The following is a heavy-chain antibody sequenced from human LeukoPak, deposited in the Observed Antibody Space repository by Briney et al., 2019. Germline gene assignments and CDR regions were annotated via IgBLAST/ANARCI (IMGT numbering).Heavy chain of an antibody. CDR1: GFTFSSYW. CDR3: ARGRAKYSSPHFDY. J-gene: IGHJ4*02. D-gene: IGHD6-19*01. Sequence: GGSLRLSCAASGFTFSSYWMSWVRQAPGKGLEWGANIKQDGSEKYYVDSVKGRFTISRDNAKNSLYLQMNSLRAEDTAVYYCARGRAKYSSPHFDYWGQGTLVTVSS. CDR2: IKQDGSEK. V-gene: IGHV3-7*01.